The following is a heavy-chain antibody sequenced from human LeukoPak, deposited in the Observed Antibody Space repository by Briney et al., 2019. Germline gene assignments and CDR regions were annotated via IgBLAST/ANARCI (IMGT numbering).Heavy chain of an antibody. CDR3: AKEKDFWSGYLFDY. V-gene: IGHV3-33*06. CDR1: GFTFSSYG. J-gene: IGHJ4*02. D-gene: IGHD3-3*01. Sequence: GRSLRPSCAASGFTFSSYGMHWVRQAPGKGLEWVAVIWYDGSNKYYADSGKGRFTISRDNSKNTLYLQMNSLRAEDTAVYYCAKEKDFWSGYLFDYWGQGTLVTVSS. CDR2: IWYDGSNK.